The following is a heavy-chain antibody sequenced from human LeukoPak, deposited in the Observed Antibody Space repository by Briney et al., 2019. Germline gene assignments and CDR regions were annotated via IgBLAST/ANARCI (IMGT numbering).Heavy chain of an antibody. Sequence: PSETLSLTCAVYGGSFSGYYWSWIRQPPGKGLEWIGEINHSGSTNYNPPLTSRVTISVDTSKNQCSLKLSSVTAADTAVYYCARGKGRFGVVIIGGYYFDYWGQGTLVTVSS. V-gene: IGHV4-34*01. CDR2: INHSGST. CDR3: ARGKGRFGVVIIGGYYFDY. J-gene: IGHJ4*02. CDR1: GGSFSGYY. D-gene: IGHD3-3*01.